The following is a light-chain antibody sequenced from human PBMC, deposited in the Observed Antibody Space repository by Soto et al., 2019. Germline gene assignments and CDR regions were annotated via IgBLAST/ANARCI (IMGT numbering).Light chain of an antibody. CDR2: DAS. CDR3: QQRSNWPHPIT. V-gene: IGKV3-11*01. CDR1: QSVSSY. J-gene: IGKJ5*01. Sequence: EIVLTQSPATLSFSPGERSTLSCRSSQSVSSYLAWYQQKPGQAPRLLIYDASNRATGIPARFSGSGSGTDFTLTISSLEPEDFAVYYCQQRSNWPHPITFGQGTRLEIK.